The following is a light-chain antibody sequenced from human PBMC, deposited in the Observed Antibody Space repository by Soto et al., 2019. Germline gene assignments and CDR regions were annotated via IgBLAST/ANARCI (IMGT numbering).Light chain of an antibody. CDR1: QDISNY. Sequence: EIQMTQSPSSLSASVGDRVTITCQASQDISNYLNWYQQKAGKAPKLLIYDASNLETGVPSRFSGSGSGTDFTLTISSLQPEDIATYYCQQYDNLPTFGPGTKVDIK. CDR2: DAS. CDR3: QQYDNLPT. J-gene: IGKJ3*01. V-gene: IGKV1-33*01.